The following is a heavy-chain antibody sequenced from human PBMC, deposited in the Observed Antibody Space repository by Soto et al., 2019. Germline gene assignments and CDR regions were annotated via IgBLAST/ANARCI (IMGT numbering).Heavy chain of an antibody. J-gene: IGHJ4*02. CDR1: GFTFSDYY. D-gene: IGHD2-15*01. Sequence: PGGSLRLSCAASGFTFSDYYMSWIRQAPGKGLEWVSYISSSGSTIYYADSVKGRFTISRDNAKNSLYLQMNSLRAEDTAVYYCARDTLIGYCSGGSCGYDYWGQGTLVTVSS. CDR2: ISSSGSTI. CDR3: ARDTLIGYCSGGSCGYDY. V-gene: IGHV3-11*01.